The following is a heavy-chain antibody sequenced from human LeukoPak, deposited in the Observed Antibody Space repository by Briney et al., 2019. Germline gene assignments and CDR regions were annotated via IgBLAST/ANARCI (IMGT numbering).Heavy chain of an antibody. CDR1: GFTFSSYE. J-gene: IGHJ4*02. D-gene: IGHD3-9*01. CDR2: IYSGGST. CDR3: AKDPRYYDILTGYPVDY. V-gene: IGHV3-53*01. Sequence: TGGSLRLSCAASGFTFSSYEMNWVRQAPGKGLEWVSVIYSGGSTYYADSVKGRFTISRDNSKNTLYLQMNSLRAEDTAVYYCAKDPRYYDILTGYPVDYWGQGTLVTVSS.